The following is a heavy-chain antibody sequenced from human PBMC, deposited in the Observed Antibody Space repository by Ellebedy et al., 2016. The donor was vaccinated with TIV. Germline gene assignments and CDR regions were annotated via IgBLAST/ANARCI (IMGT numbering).Heavy chain of an antibody. J-gene: IGHJ4*02. CDR1: GFTFSNYG. CDR2: IWNDGTYK. CDR3: ARENTYYYEPFDY. D-gene: IGHD3-22*01. Sequence: GESLKISCAASGFTFSNYGMHWVRQAPGKGLDWVALIWNDGTYKYYADSVKGRFTISRDNSKNTLFLQMNSLRPEDTAFYFCARENTYYYEPFDYWGQGTLVTVSS. V-gene: IGHV3-30*02.